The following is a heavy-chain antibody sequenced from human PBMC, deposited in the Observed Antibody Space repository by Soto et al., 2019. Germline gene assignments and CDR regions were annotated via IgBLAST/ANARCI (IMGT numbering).Heavy chain of an antibody. D-gene: IGHD6-13*01. Sequence: PSETLSLTCTVSGGSISSYYWSWIRQPPGKGLEWIGYIYSSGSTNYNPSLKSRVTMSVDTSQNQFSLKLWSVTAADTAVYYCVRDVPSSSYFDYWGQGALVTVSS. V-gene: IGHV4-59*01. CDR1: GGSISSYY. CDR2: IYSSGST. J-gene: IGHJ4*02. CDR3: VRDVPSSSYFDY.